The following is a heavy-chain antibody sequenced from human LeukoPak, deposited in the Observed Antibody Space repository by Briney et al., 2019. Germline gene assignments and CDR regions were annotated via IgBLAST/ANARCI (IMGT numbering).Heavy chain of an antibody. CDR1: GYTFINHY. V-gene: IGHV1-46*01. J-gene: IGHJ5*02. Sequence: GASVKVSCKPSGYTFINHYIHWVRQAPGQGLEWMGVIRPTDGRTSYAQNFQGRLSMTSDTSTSTAYMELSSLRSEDTAMYYCTRTINSWFDPWGQGTPVSVS. CDR2: IRPTDGRT. CDR3: TRTINSWFDP. D-gene: IGHD3-9*01.